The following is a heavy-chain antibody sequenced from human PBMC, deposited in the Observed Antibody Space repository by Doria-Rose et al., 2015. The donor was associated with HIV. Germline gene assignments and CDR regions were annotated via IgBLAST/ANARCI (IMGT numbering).Heavy chain of an antibody. D-gene: IGHD6-13*01. J-gene: IGHJ4*02. Sequence: QITLKESGPALVKPTETLTLTCTVSGVSLSSPGMGVSWIRQPPGKALEWLAHIISDDERSYKTSLKSRLTISRGTSKSQVVLTMTDMDPVDTATYYCARIKSSRWYHKYYFDFWGQGTLVIVSA. CDR1: GVSLSSPGMG. V-gene: IGHV2-26*01. CDR3: ARIKSSRWYHKYYFDF. CDR2: IISDDER.